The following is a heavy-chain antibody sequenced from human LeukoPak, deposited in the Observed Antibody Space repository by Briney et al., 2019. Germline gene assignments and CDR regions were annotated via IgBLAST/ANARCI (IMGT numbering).Heavy chain of an antibody. J-gene: IGHJ4*02. CDR1: GYTFTGYY. CDR2: INPNSGGT. CDR3: ARLGHGDYGFDY. V-gene: IGHV1-2*02. Sequence: ASVKVSCKSSGYTFTGYYIHWVRQAPGQGLEWMGWINPNSGGTNYAQRFQGRVTMTRDTSISTVDLELSRLRSDDTAVYYCARLGHGDYGFDYWGQGTLVTVSS. D-gene: IGHD4-17*01.